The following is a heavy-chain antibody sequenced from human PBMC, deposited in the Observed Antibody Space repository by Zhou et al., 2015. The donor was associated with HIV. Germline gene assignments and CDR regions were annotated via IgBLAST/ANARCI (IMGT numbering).Heavy chain of an antibody. J-gene: IGHJ5*02. CDR1: GGTFSSYA. CDR3: ARGPLYYYASTPTSFDP. D-gene: IGHD3-10*01. CDR2: IIPIFGTA. Sequence: QVQLVQSGAEVKKPGSSVKVSCKASGGTFSSYAISWVRQAPGQGLEWMGGIIPIFGTANYAQKFQGRVTITADESTSTAYMELSSLRSEDTAVYYCARGPLYYYASTPTSFDPWGQGTLVTVSS. V-gene: IGHV1-69*12.